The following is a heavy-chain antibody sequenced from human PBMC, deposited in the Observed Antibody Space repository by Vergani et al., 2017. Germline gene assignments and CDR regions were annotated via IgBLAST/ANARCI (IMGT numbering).Heavy chain of an antibody. Sequence: QLQLQESGPGLVKPSETLSLTCAVYGGSFSDYYWSWIRQPPGKGLEWIGEINHSGSTNYNPSLKSRVTISVDTSKNQFSLKLSSVTAADTAVYYCARGKGAGSGWRGRFDPWGQGTLVTVSS. D-gene: IGHD6-19*01. CDR2: INHSGST. J-gene: IGHJ5*02. CDR3: ARGKGAGSGWRGRFDP. CDR1: GGSFSDYY. V-gene: IGHV4-34*01.